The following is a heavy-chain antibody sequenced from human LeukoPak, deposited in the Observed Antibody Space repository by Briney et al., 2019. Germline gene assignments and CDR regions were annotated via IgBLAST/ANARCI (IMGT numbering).Heavy chain of an antibody. V-gene: IGHV1-18*01. Sequence: ASVKVSCKASGYTFTSYGISWVRQAPGQGLEWMGWISAYNGNTNYAQKLQGRVTMTTDTSTSTAYMELRSLRSDDTAVHYCARGPFTVAGTSYYYMDVWGKGTTVTVSS. CDR2: ISAYNGNT. CDR1: GYTFTSYG. J-gene: IGHJ6*03. D-gene: IGHD6-19*01. CDR3: ARGPFTVAGTSYYYMDV.